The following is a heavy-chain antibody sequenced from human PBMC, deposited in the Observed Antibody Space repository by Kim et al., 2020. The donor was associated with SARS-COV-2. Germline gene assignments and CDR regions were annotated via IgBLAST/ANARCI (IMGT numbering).Heavy chain of an antibody. Sequence: GGSLRLSCAASGFTFSSFGMNWVRQTPGEGLEWVSFISSSSSYIYYADSVKGRFTISRDNAKNTLYLQMNSLRAEDTAMYYCASDRVVGVITPGRMGYWGQGTLVTVSS. CDR2: ISSSSSYI. CDR3: ASDRVVGVITPGRMGY. V-gene: IGHV3-21*01. D-gene: IGHD3-10*01. CDR1: GFTFSSFG. J-gene: IGHJ4*02.